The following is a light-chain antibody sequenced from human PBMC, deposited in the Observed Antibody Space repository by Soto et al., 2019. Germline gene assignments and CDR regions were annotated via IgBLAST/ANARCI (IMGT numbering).Light chain of an antibody. CDR2: DVT. J-gene: IGLJ1*01. CDR1: SSGVGAYNY. CDR3: SSYTTSSTYA. V-gene: IGLV2-14*03. Sequence: QSALTQPASVSGSPGQSITISCTGTSSGVGAYNYVSWYQQHPGKAPKLMIYDVTNRPSGVSNRFSGSKSGYTASLTISGLQAEDEADYYCSSYTTSSTYAFGTGTKVTVL.